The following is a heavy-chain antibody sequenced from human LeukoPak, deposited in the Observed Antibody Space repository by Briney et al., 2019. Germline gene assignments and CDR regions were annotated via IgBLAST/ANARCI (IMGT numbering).Heavy chain of an antibody. CDR1: GGSISSSSYY. D-gene: IGHD3-3*01. CDR3: ARHTVFGVVRPSYYYYGMDV. V-gene: IGHV4-39*01. CDR2: IYYSGST. J-gene: IGHJ6*02. Sequence: PSETLSLTCTVSGGSISSSSYYWGWIRQPPGKGLEWIGSIYYSGSTYYNPSLKSRVTISEDTSKNQFSLKLSSVTAADTAVYYCARHTVFGVVRPSYYYYGMDVWGQGTTVTVSS.